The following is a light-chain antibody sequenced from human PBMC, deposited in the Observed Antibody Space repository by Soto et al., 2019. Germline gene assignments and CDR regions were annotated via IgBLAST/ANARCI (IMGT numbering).Light chain of an antibody. V-gene: IGKV3-15*01. J-gene: IGKJ1*01. CDR2: GAS. CDR3: QQYDTWPPWP. Sequence: EVVVTQSPATLSVSPGERATLSCRTSQRVNNNLAWYQQKPGQAPRLLVYGASTRATGIPARFSGNGSETEYTLTITSLESEDFTVYYCQQYDTWPPWPFGQGTKVEIE. CDR1: QRVNNN.